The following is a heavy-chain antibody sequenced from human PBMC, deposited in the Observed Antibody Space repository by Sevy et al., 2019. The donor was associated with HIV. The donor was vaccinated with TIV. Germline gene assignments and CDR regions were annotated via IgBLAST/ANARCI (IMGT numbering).Heavy chain of an antibody. J-gene: IGHJ3*02. CDR2: ISSSGTK. Sequence: GGSLRLSCAASGFIFSDYNYMIWIRQSPGKGLEWISYISSSGTKYYRESVKGRFTVSRDNAKNSLYLQMNNLRAEDTALYYCASPPKLCTSTSCPFDAFYMWGQGTMVTVSS. CDR3: ASPPKLCTSTSCPFDAFYM. D-gene: IGHD2-2*01. V-gene: IGHV3-11*01. CDR1: GFIFSDYNY.